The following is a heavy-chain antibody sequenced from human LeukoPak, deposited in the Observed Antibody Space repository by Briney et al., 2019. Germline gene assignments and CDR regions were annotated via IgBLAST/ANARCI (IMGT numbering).Heavy chain of an antibody. D-gene: IGHD3-10*01. J-gene: IGHJ4*02. Sequence: GGSLTLSCAASGFPFGSYSINWVRQAPGRGLEWVSYISSSSSYIYYADSVKGRFTISRDNAQNSLYLQMSSLRAEDTAVYYCARWYYGSGGWVLDYWGQGTLVTVSS. V-gene: IGHV3-21*04. CDR3: ARWYYGSGGWVLDY. CDR2: ISSSSSYI. CDR1: GFPFGSYS.